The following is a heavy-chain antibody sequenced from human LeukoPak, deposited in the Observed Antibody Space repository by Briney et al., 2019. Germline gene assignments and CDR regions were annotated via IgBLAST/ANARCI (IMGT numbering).Heavy chain of an antibody. CDR2: ISAYNGNT. V-gene: IGHV1-18*01. Sequence: ASVKVSCKASGYTFTSYGISWVRQAPGQGLEWMGWISAYNGNTNYAQKLQGRVTMTTDTSTDTAYMELSSLRSEDTAVYYCATAEDIVVVPAALGYWGQGTLVTVSS. J-gene: IGHJ4*02. CDR3: ATAEDIVVVPAALGY. D-gene: IGHD2-2*01. CDR1: GYTFTSYG.